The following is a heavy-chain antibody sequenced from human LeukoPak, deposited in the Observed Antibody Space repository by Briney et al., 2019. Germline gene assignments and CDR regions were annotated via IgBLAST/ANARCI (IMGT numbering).Heavy chain of an antibody. V-gene: IGHV3-23*01. Sequence: GGSLRLSCEASGSTFNTHAMSWARQAPGKGVEGVARITSSGRPPYYTDSVKGRFTISRDNSKNTLYLQMNSLRGEDTAVYYCAKDLPNFYETSGSYYKIKGDFWGQGSLVTVSS. CDR1: GSTFNTHA. CDR3: AKDLPNFYETSGSYYKIKGDF. J-gene: IGHJ4*02. D-gene: IGHD3-10*01. CDR2: ITSSGRPP.